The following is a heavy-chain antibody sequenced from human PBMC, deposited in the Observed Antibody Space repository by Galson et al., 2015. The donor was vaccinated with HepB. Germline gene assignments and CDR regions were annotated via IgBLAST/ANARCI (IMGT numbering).Heavy chain of an antibody. Sequence: SLRLSCAASGFTFSSYGMHWVRQAPGKGLEWVAVISYDGSNKYYADSVKGRFTISRDNSKNTLYLQMNSLRVEDTAVYYCAKDSGVVATTYLFDYWGQGTLVTVSS. V-gene: IGHV3-30*18. D-gene: IGHD5-12*01. CDR1: GFTFSSYG. CDR2: ISYDGSNK. CDR3: AKDSGVVATTYLFDY. J-gene: IGHJ4*02.